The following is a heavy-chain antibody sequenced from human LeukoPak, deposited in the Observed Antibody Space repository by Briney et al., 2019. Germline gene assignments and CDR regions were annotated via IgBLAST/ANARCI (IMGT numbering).Heavy chain of an antibody. CDR2: IYHSGST. J-gene: IGHJ6*02. Sequence: SQTLSLTCAVSGGSISSGGYSWSWIRQPPGKGLEWIGYIYHSGSTYYNPSLKSRVIISVDTSKNQFSLKLSSVTAADTAVYYCARVQTLYYYGMDVWGQGTTVTVSS. V-gene: IGHV4-30-2*01. CDR3: ARVQTLYYYGMDV. CDR1: GGSISSGGYS.